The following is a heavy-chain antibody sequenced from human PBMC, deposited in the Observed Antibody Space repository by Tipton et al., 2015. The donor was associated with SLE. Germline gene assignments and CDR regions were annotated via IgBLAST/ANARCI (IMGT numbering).Heavy chain of an antibody. Sequence: TLSLTCTISGGSISSHYWSWIRQPAGKGLEWIGRIYTSGSTNYNPTLKSRVTMSVDTSKNQFSLKLSSVTAVDTAGYYCARLRELYYDSSPDAFDIWGQGTMVTVSS. D-gene: IGHD3-22*01. CDR1: GGSISSHY. V-gene: IGHV4-4*07. CDR3: ARLRELYYDSSPDAFDI. J-gene: IGHJ3*02. CDR2: IYTSGST.